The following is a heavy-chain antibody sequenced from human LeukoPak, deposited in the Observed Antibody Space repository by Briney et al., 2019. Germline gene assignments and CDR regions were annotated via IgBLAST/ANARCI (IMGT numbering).Heavy chain of an antibody. J-gene: IGHJ4*02. V-gene: IGHV3-21*01. CDR1: GFTFSSYS. Sequence: PGGALRLSCAASGFTFSSYSMNWVRQAPGKGVEGVSSISSSSSYIYYADSVKGRFTISRDNAKNSLYLQMNSLRAEDTAVYYCASRLVSDSSSLSRGDYWGQGTLVTVSS. CDR3: ASRLVSDSSSLSRGDY. CDR2: ISSSSSYI. D-gene: IGHD6-13*01.